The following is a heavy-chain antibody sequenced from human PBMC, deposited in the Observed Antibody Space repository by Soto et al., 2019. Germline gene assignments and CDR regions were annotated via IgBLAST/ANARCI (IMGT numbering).Heavy chain of an antibody. CDR3: PFHGYSSSWWGNWFDP. V-gene: IGHV3-23*01. CDR1: GFTFSSYA. J-gene: IGHJ5*02. D-gene: IGHD6-13*01. Sequence: GGSLRLSCAASGFTFSSYAMSWVRQAPGKGLEWVSAISGSGGSTYYADSVKGRFTISRDNSKNTLYLQMNSLRAEDTAVYYCPFHGYSSSWWGNWFDPWGQGTLVTVSS. CDR2: ISGSGGST.